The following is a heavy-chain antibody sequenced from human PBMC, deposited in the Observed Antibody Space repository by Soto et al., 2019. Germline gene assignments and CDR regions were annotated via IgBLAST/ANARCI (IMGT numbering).Heavy chain of an antibody. CDR2: INPNSAAT. D-gene: IGHD3-10*02. CDR1: GYTFNNYY. Sequence: ASVKVSCKASGYTFNNYYIHWVRRAPGQGLEWLGWINPNSAATHYAQRFEVRVIMTRDTSISTAYMELSSLRSDDTAVYYCARQGGGFATYVFGETELFDYWGQGTLVTVSS. J-gene: IGHJ4*02. CDR3: ARQGGGFATYVFGETELFDY. V-gene: IGHV1-2*02.